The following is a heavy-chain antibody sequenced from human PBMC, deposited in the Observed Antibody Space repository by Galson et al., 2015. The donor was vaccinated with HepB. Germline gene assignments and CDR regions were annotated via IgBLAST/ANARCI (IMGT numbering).Heavy chain of an antibody. D-gene: IGHD4-17*01. J-gene: IGHJ6*02. CDR2: ISSSSSYT. V-gene: IGHV3-11*06. CDR3: ARYGDYASDYYYYYGMDV. CDR1: GFTFSDYY. Sequence: SLRLSCAASGFTFSDYYMSWIRQAPGKGLEWVSYISSSSSYTNYADSVKGRFTISRDNAKNSLYLQMNSLRAEDTAVYYCARYGDYASDYYYYYGMDVWGQGTTVTVSS.